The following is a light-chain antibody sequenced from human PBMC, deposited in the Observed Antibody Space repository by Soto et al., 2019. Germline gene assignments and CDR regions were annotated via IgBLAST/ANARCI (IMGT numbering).Light chain of an antibody. J-gene: IGKJ5*01. CDR2: KVS. Sequence: DVVMTQSPLSLPVTLGQRASISCSSNQSLVHSDGIAYFSWFQQRPGRSPRRLIYKVSNRGSGVPARFSGSGSGTDFALKISRVEAEDVGVYYCMQGTHWPITFGQGTRLEIK. V-gene: IGKV2-30*02. CDR3: MQGTHWPIT. CDR1: QSLVHSDGIAY.